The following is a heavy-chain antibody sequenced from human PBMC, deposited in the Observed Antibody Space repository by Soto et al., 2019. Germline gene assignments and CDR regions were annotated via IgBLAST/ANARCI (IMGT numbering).Heavy chain of an antibody. V-gene: IGHV3-30-3*01. CDR3: ARSRGYCSGGSCYYYYGMDV. CDR1: GFTFSSYA. Sequence: GGSLRLSCAASGFTFSSYAMHCVRQAPGKGLEWVAVISYGGSNKYYADSVKGRFTISRGNSKNTLYLQMNSLRAEDTAVYYCARSRGYCSGGSCYYYYGMDVWGQGTTVTVSS. CDR2: ISYGGSNK. J-gene: IGHJ6*02. D-gene: IGHD2-15*01.